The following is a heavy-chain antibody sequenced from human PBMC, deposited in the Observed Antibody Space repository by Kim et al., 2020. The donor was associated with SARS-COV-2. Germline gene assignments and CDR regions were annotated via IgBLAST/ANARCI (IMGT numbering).Heavy chain of an antibody. CDR3: SRERLELCGDACGF. J-gene: IGHJ3*01. CDR1: GGSISTYY. D-gene: IGHD1-7*01. CDR2: SYNNGST. V-gene: IGHV4-4*07. Sequence: SETLSLTCTVSGGSISTYYWTWIRQPAGKGQEWVGLSYNNGSTNSSPSLHSRGTMTVETDKNKYYLQLRPGTAAAAAVSYYSRERLELCGDACGFWCHG.